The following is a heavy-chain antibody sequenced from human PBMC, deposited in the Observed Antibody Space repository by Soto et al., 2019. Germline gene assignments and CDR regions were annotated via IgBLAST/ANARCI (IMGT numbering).Heavy chain of an antibody. CDR1: GYTFTSYG. Sequence: GASVKVSCKASGYTFTSYGISWVRQAPGQGLEWMGWISAYNGNTNYAQKLQGRVTMTTDTSTSTAYMELRSLRSDDTAVYYCARFARSSKVVTSMGYWGQGTLVNVSS. D-gene: IGHD2-15*01. CDR2: ISAYNGNT. CDR3: ARFARSSKVVTSMGY. V-gene: IGHV1-18*01. J-gene: IGHJ4*02.